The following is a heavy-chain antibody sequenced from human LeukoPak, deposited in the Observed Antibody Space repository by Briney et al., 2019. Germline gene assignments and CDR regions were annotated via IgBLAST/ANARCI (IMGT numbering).Heavy chain of an antibody. CDR3: ARDSPYYDFWSGYYNWFDP. Sequence: ASVKVSCKASGYTFTSYGISWVRQAPGQGLEWMGWISAYNGNTNYAQKLQGRVTMTTDTSTSTAYMELRSLRSDDTAVYYCARDSPYYDFWSGYYNWFDPWGQGTLVTVSS. D-gene: IGHD3-3*01. V-gene: IGHV1-18*01. CDR2: ISAYNGNT. CDR1: GYTFTSYG. J-gene: IGHJ5*02.